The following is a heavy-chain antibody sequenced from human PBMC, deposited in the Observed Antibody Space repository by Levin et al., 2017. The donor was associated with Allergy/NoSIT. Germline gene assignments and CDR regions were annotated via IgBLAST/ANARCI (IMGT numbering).Heavy chain of an antibody. D-gene: IGHD2-15*01. CDR3: ARGSVADNWFDP. Sequence: SETLSLTCAVYGGSFSGYYWSWIRQPPGKGLEWIGEINHSGSTNYNPSLKSRVTISVDTSKNQFSLKLSSVTAADTAVYYCARGSVADNWFDPWGQGTLVTVSS. J-gene: IGHJ5*02. V-gene: IGHV4-34*01. CDR1: GGSFSGYY. CDR2: INHSGST.